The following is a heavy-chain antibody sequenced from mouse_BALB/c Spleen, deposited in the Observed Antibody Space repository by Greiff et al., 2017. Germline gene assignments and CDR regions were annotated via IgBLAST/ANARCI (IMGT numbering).Heavy chain of an antibody. Sequence: EVQLQQSGAELVKPGASVKLSCTASGFNIKDTYMHWVKQRPEQGLEWIGRIDPANGNTKYDPKFQGKATITADTSSNTAYLQLSSLTSEDTAVYYCAPPYHGNYDYAMDYWGQGTSVTVSS. CDR3: APPYHGNYDYAMDY. J-gene: IGHJ4*01. V-gene: IGHV14-3*02. CDR2: IDPANGNT. D-gene: IGHD2-10*01. CDR1: GFNIKDTY.